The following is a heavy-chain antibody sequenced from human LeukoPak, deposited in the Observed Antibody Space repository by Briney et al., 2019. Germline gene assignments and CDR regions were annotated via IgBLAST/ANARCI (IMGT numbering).Heavy chain of an antibody. CDR3: ARRGAAGWNDVYYFDY. J-gene: IGHJ4*02. Sequence: ASVKVSCKASGGTFSSYAISWVRQAPGQGLEWMGGIIPIFGTANYAQKFQGRVTITADESTSTAYMELSSLRSEDTAVYYCARRGAAGWNDVYYFDYWGQGTLVTVSS. CDR1: GGTFSSYA. V-gene: IGHV1-69*01. CDR2: IIPIFGTA. D-gene: IGHD1-1*01.